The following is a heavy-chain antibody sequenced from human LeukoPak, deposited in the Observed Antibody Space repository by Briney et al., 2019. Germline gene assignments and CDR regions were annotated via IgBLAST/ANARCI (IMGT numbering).Heavy chain of an antibody. D-gene: IGHD4-17*01. CDR2: IRYDGSNT. CDR1: GFTFNNYG. J-gene: IGHJ4*02. CDR3: ARDSYGDYYFDY. V-gene: IGHV3-30*02. Sequence: GGSLRLSCAASGFTFNNYGMHWVRQAPGKGLEWVAFIRYDGSNTYYADSVKGRFTISRDNAKNSLYLQMNSLRAEDTAVYYCARDSYGDYYFDYWGQGTLVTVSS.